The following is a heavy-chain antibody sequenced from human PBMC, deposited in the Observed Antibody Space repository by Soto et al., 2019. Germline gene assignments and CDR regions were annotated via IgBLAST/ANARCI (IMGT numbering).Heavy chain of an antibody. Sequence: QVQLVQSGAEVKKPGSSVKVSCKASGGTFSSYTISWVRQAPGQGLEWMGRIIPILGIANYAQKFQGRVTITEDKSASTAYMDLSSLRSEDAAVYYCARAAVEMANVGRFYCFDYWGQGTLVTVSS. CDR3: ARAAVEMANVGRFYCFDY. V-gene: IGHV1-69*02. J-gene: IGHJ4*02. D-gene: IGHD1-26*01. CDR2: IIPILGIA. CDR1: GGTFSSYT.